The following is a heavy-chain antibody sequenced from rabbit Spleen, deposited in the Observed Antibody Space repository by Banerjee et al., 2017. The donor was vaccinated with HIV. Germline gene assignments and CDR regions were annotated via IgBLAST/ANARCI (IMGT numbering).Heavy chain of an antibody. V-gene: IGHV1S45*01. CDR2: INASTGKP. D-gene: IGHD1-1*01. CDR3: ARDLVGVIGWNFYL. CDR1: GVSFSDKDV. Sequence: EQLEESGGGLVKPEGSLTLTCKASGVSFSDKDVMCWVRQAPGKGLEWIACINASTGKPVYATWASARFTISRTSSTTVTLRMTSLTAADRATYFCARDLVGVIGWNFYLWGPGTLVTVS. J-gene: IGHJ4*01.